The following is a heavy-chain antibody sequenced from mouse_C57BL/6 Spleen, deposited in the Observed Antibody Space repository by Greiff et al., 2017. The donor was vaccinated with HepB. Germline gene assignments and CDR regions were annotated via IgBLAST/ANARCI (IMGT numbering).Heavy chain of an antibody. Sequence: VKLVESGPGLVAPSQSLSITCTVSGFSLTSYGVDWVRQSPGKGLEWLGVIWGVGSTNYNSALKSRLSISKDNSKSQVFLKMNSLQTDDTAMYYCARSYYSNYGLYFDVWGTGTTVTVSS. CDR1: GFSLTSYG. D-gene: IGHD2-5*01. V-gene: IGHV2-6*01. J-gene: IGHJ1*03. CDR3: ARSYYSNYGLYFDV. CDR2: IWGVGST.